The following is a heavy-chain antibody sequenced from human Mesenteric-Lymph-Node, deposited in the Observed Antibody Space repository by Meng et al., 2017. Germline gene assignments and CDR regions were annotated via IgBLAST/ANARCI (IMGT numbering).Heavy chain of an antibody. CDR1: A. D-gene: IGHD1-26*01. CDR2: ISYDGSNK. CDR3: ARGRGATMKYFDY. J-gene: IGHJ4*02. Sequence: AMHWVRQAPGKGLEWVAVISYDGSNKYYADSVKGRFTISRDNSKNTLYLQMNSLRAEDTAVYYCARGRGATMKYFDYWGQGTLVTVSS. V-gene: IGHV3-30*04.